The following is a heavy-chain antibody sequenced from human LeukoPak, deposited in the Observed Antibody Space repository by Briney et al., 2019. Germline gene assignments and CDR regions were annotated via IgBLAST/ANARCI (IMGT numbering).Heavy chain of an antibody. CDR2: ISSSSTYI. Sequence: GGSLRLSCAASGFTFSSYTMNWVRQAPGKGLEWVSSISSSSTYINYADSVKGRFTISRDNSKNTLFLQMNNLRVEDMAVLYCAKDWNWAIDYWGQGTLVTVSS. CDR3: AKDWNWAIDY. D-gene: IGHD1-7*01. CDR1: GFTFSSYT. J-gene: IGHJ4*02. V-gene: IGHV3-21*01.